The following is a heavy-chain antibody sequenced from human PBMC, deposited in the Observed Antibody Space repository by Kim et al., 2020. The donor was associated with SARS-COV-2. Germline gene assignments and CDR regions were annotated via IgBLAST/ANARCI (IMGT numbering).Heavy chain of an antibody. CDR2: ITDSGSNT. V-gene: IGHV3-23*01. J-gene: IGHJ4*02. CDR3: AKYPAVAGWGGYFDY. D-gene: IGHD6-19*01. Sequence: GSLRLSCAASGFTFSNDAMTWVRLAPGKGLEWVSSITDSGSNTFYAGSVKGRFTISRDNSKNTVYLQMDSLRAEDTAVYYCAKYPAVAGWGGYFDYWGQGTLVTVSS. CDR1: GFTFSNDA.